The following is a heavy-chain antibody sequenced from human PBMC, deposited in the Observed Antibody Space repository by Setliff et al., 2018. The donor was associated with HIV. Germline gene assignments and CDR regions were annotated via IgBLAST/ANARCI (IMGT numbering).Heavy chain of an antibody. D-gene: IGHD6-19*01. CDR1: GYTFSDHA. CDR2: IYPDSGET. CDR3: ARGETPGWYYFH. Sequence: ASVKVSCQASGYTFSDHAIHWVRQAPGQRPEWMGWIYPDSGETKYSEKIQGRVTITRDSSATTSYMELGSLKSEDTAIYYCARGETPGWYYFHWGQGTLVTVSS. J-gene: IGHJ4*02. V-gene: IGHV1-3*01.